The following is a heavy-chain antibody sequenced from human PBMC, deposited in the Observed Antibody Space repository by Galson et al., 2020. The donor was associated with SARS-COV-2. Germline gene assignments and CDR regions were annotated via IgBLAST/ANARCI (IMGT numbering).Heavy chain of an antibody. J-gene: IGHJ6*02. CDR1: GYTFTGYY. D-gene: IGHD2-2*01. CDR3: AREGGADCSSTSCYLADCYDYYGMDV. V-gene: IGHV1-2*02. CDR2: INPNSGGT. Sequence: ASVKVSCKASGYTFTGYYMHWVRQAPGQGLEWMGWINPNSGGTNYAQKFQGRVTMTRDTSISTAYMELSRLRSDDTAVYYCAREGGADCSSTSCYLADCYDYYGMDVWGQGTTVTVSS.